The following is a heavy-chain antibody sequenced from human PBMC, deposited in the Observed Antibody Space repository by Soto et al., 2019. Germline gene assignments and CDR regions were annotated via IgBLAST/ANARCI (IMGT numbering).Heavy chain of an antibody. CDR1: GGSFSDYY. D-gene: IGHD2-2*01. Sequence: ETLSVTWAVSGGSFSDYYWTWIRHSPGKGLEWVGNINYSGSTYYNPSLQSRLTISVDTSNNQFSLRLSSVTAADTAVYYCAKLAGYCSGTSCYGHYAMDVWGQGTTVTVSS. CDR2: INYSGST. V-gene: IGHV4-34*01. CDR3: AKLAGYCSGTSCYGHYAMDV. J-gene: IGHJ6*02.